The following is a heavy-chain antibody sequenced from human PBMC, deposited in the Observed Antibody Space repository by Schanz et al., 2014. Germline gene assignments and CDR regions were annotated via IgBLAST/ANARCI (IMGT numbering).Heavy chain of an antibody. Sequence: EVQLLESGGGLVQPGGSLRLSCVASGFTFFGSFAMSWVRQAPGKGLEWVSYISNSGTTIYYADSVKGRFTISRDNAKNSLYLQMNSLRVEDTAVYYCARENLNWEAFDIWGRGTVVTVSS. CDR2: ISNSGTTI. D-gene: IGHD7-27*01. V-gene: IGHV3-48*04. CDR1: GFTFFGSFA. J-gene: IGHJ3*02. CDR3: ARENLNWEAFDI.